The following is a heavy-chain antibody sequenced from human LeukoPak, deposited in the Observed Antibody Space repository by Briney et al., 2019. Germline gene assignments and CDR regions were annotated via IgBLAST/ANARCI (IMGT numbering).Heavy chain of an antibody. CDR2: IIPILGIA. CDR3: ARPRGITGTPPRDYYGMDV. V-gene: IGHV1-69*02. CDR1: GYTFTSYY. Sequence: SVKVSCKASGYTFTSYYMHWVRQAPGQGLEWMGRIIPILGIANYAQKFQGRVTITADKSTSTAYMELSSLRSEDTAVYYCARPRGITGTPPRDYYGMDVWGQGTTVTVSS. D-gene: IGHD1/OR15-1a*01. J-gene: IGHJ6*02.